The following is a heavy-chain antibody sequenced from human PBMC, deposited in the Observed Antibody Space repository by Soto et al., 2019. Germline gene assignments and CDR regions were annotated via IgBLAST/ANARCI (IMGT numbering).Heavy chain of an antibody. CDR3: ARVLGGYGYAAYGYDI. CDR2: IYYSGST. Sequence: SETLSLNCTVSGGSISSYYWSWIRQPPGKGLEWIGYIYYSGSTNYNPSLKSRVTISVDPSKNQFSLKLSSVTAADTAVYYCARVLGGYGYAAYGYDIRGPGTMVTVSS. V-gene: IGHV4-59*01. CDR1: GGSISSYY. D-gene: IGHD2-21*02. J-gene: IGHJ3*02.